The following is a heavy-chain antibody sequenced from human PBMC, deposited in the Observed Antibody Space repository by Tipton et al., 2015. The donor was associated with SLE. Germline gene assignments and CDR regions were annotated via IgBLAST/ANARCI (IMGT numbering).Heavy chain of an antibody. V-gene: IGHV4-61*01. CDR2: IYYSGST. CDR1: GYSISSGYY. CDR3: ATCQQDDAFDI. D-gene: IGHD6-13*01. J-gene: IGHJ3*02. Sequence: TLSLTCTASGYSISSGYYWGWIRQPPGKGLEWIGYIYYSGSTNYNPSLKSRVTISVDTSKNQFSLKLSSVTAADTAVYYCATCQQDDAFDIWGQGTMVTVSS.